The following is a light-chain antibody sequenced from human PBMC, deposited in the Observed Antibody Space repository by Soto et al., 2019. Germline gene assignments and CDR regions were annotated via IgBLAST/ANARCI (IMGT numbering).Light chain of an antibody. CDR1: QSVSRN. J-gene: IGKJ1*01. V-gene: IGKV3-15*01. CDR2: GAS. CDR3: QQYNNWPRT. Sequence: IVMTQSPATRSLSPGERATLSWGASQSVSRNLAWYQQKPGQAPRLLIYGASTRATGIPARFSVSGSGTEFTLTISSLKSEDFAVYYCQQYNNWPRTFGQGTKVDIK.